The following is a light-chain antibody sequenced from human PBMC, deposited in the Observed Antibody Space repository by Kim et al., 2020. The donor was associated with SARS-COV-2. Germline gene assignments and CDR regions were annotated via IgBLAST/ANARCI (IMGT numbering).Light chain of an antibody. CDR3: QSYDTGLSGII. CDR1: NSNIGAGYE. CDR2: NDY. V-gene: IGLV1-40*01. Sequence: QSVLTQPPSMSGAPGQSVTISCTGSNSNIGAGYEVHWYQQLPGTAPKLLIYNDYRRPSGVPDRFSGSRSATSASLAITGLQAEDEADYYCQSYDTGLSGIIFGGGTQLTVL. J-gene: IGLJ2*01.